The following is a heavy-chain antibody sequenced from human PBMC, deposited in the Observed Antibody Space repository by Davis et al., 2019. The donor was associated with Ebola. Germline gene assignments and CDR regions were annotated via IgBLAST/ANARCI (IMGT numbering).Heavy chain of an antibody. CDR2: ISSNGGST. D-gene: IGHD6-13*01. Sequence: GESLKISCAASGFTFSSYAMSWVRQAPGKGLEWVSAISSNGGSTYYADSVKGRFTISRDNSKNTLYLQMSSLRAEDTAVYYCVKGSSWSLFDYWGQGTLVTVSS. V-gene: IGHV3-64D*06. CDR1: GFTFSSYA. J-gene: IGHJ4*02. CDR3: VKGSSWSLFDY.